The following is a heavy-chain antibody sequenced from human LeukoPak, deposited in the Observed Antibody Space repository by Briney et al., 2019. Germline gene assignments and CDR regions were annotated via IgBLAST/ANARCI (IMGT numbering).Heavy chain of an antibody. CDR2: ISWNSGSI. V-gene: IGHV3-9*01. Sequence: PGGSLRLSCAASGFTFDDYAMHWVRQAPGKGLDWVSGISWNSGSIGYADSVKGRFTISRDNAKNSLYLQMNSLRAEDTALYYCAKDNLTESYYFDYWGQGTLVTVSS. D-gene: IGHD2-8*02. CDR1: GFTFDDYA. J-gene: IGHJ4*02. CDR3: AKDNLTESYYFDY.